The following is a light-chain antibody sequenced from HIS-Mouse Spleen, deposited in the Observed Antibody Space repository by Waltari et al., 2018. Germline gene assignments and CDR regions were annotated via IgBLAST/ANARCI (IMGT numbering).Light chain of an antibody. V-gene: IGKV2-30*02. CDR1: QSLVHSDGNTY. CDR2: KVS. J-gene: IGKJ4*01. Sequence: VVMTQSPLSLPVTLGQPASISCRTSQSLVHSDGNTYLNWFQQRPGQSPRRLIYKVSNRDSGVPDRFSGSGSGTDFTLKISRVEAEDVGVYYCMQGTHWLTFGGGTKVEIK. CDR3: MQGTHWLT.